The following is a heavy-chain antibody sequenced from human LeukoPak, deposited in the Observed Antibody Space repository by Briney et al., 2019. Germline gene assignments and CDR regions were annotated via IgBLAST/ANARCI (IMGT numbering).Heavy chain of an antibody. CDR2: IYSGGST. CDR1: GFTVSSNY. CDR3: ARDQGLYSSSWYEGNWFDP. D-gene: IGHD6-13*01. J-gene: IGHJ5*02. V-gene: IGHV3-66*01. Sequence: PGGSLRLSCAASGFTVSSNYMSWVRQAPGKGLEWVSVIYSGGSTYYADSVKGRFTISRDYSKNTLYLQMNSLRAEDTAVYYCARDQGLYSSSWYEGNWFDPWGQGTLVTVSS.